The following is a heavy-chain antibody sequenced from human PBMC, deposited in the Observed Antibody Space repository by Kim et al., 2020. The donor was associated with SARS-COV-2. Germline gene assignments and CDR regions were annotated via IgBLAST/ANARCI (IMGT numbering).Heavy chain of an antibody. CDR3: ARATTVTRDAFDI. Sequence: YTPSLKSRVTISVDTSKNQFSLKLSSVTAADTAVYYCARATTVTRDAFDIWGQGTMVTVSS. V-gene: IGHV4-59*01. J-gene: IGHJ3*02. D-gene: IGHD4-17*01.